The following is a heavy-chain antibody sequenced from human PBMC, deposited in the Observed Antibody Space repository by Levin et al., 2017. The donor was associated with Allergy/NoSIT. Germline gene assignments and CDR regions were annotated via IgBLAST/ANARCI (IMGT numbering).Heavy chain of an antibody. CDR3: ARDVEDYYDSSGYYSYWFDP. D-gene: IGHD3-22*01. V-gene: IGHV4-30-2*01. J-gene: IGHJ5*02. Sequence: LRLSCAVSGGSISSGGYSWSWIRQPPGKGLEWIGYIYHSGSTYYNPSLKSRVTISVDRSKNQFSLKLSSVTAADTAVYYCARDVEDYYDSSGYYSYWFDPWGQGTLVTVSS. CDR1: GGSISSGGYS. CDR2: IYHSGST.